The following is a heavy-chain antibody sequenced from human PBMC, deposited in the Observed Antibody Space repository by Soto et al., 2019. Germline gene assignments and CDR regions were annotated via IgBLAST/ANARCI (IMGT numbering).Heavy chain of an antibody. CDR3: ARVAGGSYRFDALDI. CDR1: GGSISSGDYS. CDR2: IHDSGST. J-gene: IGHJ3*02. D-gene: IGHD3-22*01. Sequence: QVQLQESGPGLVKPSQTLSLTCTVSGGSISSGDYSWSWIRQPPGKGLEWIGYIHDSGSTYYNPSLKSRVTISVDTSRTQFSLKLSSVTAADTAVYDCARVAGGSYRFDALDIWGQGTMVTVSS. V-gene: IGHV4-30-4*01.